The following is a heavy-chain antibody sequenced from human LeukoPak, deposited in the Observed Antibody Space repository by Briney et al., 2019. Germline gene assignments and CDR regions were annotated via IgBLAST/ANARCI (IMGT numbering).Heavy chain of an antibody. CDR3: AKSGYCSSTSCYGIDY. V-gene: IGHV3-30-3*02. Sequence: GRSLRLSCAASGFTFSSYAMHWVRQAPGKGLEWVAVISYDGSNKYYADSVKGRFTISRDNSKNTLYLQMNSLRAEDTAVYYCAKSGYCSSTSCYGIDYWGQGTLVTVSS. CDR2: ISYDGSNK. J-gene: IGHJ4*02. D-gene: IGHD2-2*03. CDR1: GFTFSSYA.